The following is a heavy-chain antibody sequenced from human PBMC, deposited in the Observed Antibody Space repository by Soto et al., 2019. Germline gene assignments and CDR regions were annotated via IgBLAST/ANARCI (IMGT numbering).Heavy chain of an antibody. V-gene: IGHV4-30-4*01. CDR2: IYYTGST. D-gene: IGHD4-4*01. Sequence: SETLSLTCTVSGVSISSGDYYWSWIRQPPGKGLEWIGYIYYTGSTYYNPSLKSRVTMSVDTSKNQFSLKLSSVTAADTAMYYCARDRTTENWFDPWGQGSLVTVSS. CDR3: ARDRTTENWFDP. J-gene: IGHJ5*02. CDR1: GVSISSGDYY.